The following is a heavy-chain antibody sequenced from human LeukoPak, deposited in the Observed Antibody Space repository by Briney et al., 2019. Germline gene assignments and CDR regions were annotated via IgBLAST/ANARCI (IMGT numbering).Heavy chain of an antibody. CDR3: ARNLGSGIAARPIDY. D-gene: IGHD6-6*01. V-gene: IGHV3-20*04. CDR2: INWNGGST. J-gene: IGHJ4*02. CDR1: GFTFDDYG. Sequence: GGSLRLSCAASGFTFDDYGMSWVRQAPGKGLEWVSGINWNGGSTGYADSVKGRFTISRDNAKNSLYLQMNSLRAEDTALYYCARNLGSGIAARPIDYWGQGTLVTVSS.